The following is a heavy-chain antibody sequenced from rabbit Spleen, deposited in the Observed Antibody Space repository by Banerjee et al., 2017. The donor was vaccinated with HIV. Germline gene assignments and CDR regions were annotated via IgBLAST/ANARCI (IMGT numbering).Heavy chain of an antibody. D-gene: IGHD8-1*01. J-gene: IGHJ4*01. V-gene: IGHV1S45*01. CDR3: ARDGAGGSYFAL. Sequence: QEQVVESGGGLVKPEGSLKLSCTASGFSFTNKAVMCWVRQAPGKGLEWIACINMVTGKSVYANWAKGRFIMSRTSSTKVTLQMTSLTAADTATYFCARDGAGGSYFALWGQGTLVTVS. CDR1: GFSFTNKAV. CDR2: INMVTGKS.